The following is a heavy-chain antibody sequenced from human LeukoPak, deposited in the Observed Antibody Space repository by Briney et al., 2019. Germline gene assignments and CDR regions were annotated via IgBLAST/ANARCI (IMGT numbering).Heavy chain of an antibody. CDR1: RDSVSSNSAA. Sequence: SQTLSLTCAVSRDSVSSNSAAWNWIRQSPSRGLEWLGRTYYRSKWCTDYAVSVRSRITVNPDTSKNQFSLQLNSVAPEDTAVYYCARLENWAFDFWGQGTLITVSS. J-gene: IGHJ4*02. D-gene: IGHD7-27*01. CDR2: TYYRSKWCT. CDR3: ARLENWAFDF. V-gene: IGHV6-1*01.